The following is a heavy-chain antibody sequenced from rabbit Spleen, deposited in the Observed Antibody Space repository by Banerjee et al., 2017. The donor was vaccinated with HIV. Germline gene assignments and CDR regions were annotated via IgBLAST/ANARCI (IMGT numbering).Heavy chain of an antibody. V-gene: IGHV1S40*01. J-gene: IGHJ4*01. CDR3: ARNFDL. Sequence: QSLEESGGDLVKPGASLTLTCTASGVSFSTNHYMCWVRQAPGKGLEYIACIYADSSGSTVYASWAKGRFTISKTSSTTVTLQMTSLTAADTATYFCARNFDLWGQGTLVTVS. CDR2: IYADSSGST. CDR1: GVSFSTNHY.